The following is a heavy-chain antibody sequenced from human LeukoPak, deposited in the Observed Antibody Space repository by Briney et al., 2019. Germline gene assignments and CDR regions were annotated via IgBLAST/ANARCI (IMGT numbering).Heavy chain of an antibody. V-gene: IGHV4-39*01. CDR2: LYYGGTA. CDR1: GGSVSSSSFY. Sequence: NPSETLSLTCTVSGGSVSSSSFYWAWIRQPPGKGLEWLGSLYYGGTAYYNSSLGNRVTMSDDTSKNQFSLKLTSVTAADTAMYFCAGGMAIISGDAFDVWGQGTKVTVSS. J-gene: IGHJ3*01. CDR3: AGGMAIISGDAFDV. D-gene: IGHD5-24*01.